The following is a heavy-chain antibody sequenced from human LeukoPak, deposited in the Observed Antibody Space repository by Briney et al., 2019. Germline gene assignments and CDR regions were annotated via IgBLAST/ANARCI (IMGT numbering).Heavy chain of an antibody. Sequence: SETLSLTCTVSGGSISSDSYYWGWIRQPPGKGLEWIGTVYYSGSTYYNPAHKSRVTMSVDTSKNQLSLKLSSGTAADTAVYYCTRGYVVSSYFDYWGRGALVTVPS. CDR2: VYYSGST. CDR1: GGSISSDSYY. CDR3: TRGYVVSSYFDY. V-gene: IGHV4-39*01. D-gene: IGHD3-16*01. J-gene: IGHJ4*02.